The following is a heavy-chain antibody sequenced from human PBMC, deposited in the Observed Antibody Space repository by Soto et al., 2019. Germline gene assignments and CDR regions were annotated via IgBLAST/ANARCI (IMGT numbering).Heavy chain of an antibody. CDR2: IYYSGST. D-gene: IGHD3-3*01. Sequence: SETLSLTCAVYGGSFSSYYWSWIRQPPGKGLEWIGYIYYSGSTNYNPSLKSRVTISVDTSKNQFSLKLSSVTAADTAVYYCARARITIFGVVNHYYYYMDVWGKGTTVTVSS. V-gene: IGHV4-59*01. J-gene: IGHJ6*03. CDR3: ARARITIFGVVNHYYYYMDV. CDR1: GGSFSSYY.